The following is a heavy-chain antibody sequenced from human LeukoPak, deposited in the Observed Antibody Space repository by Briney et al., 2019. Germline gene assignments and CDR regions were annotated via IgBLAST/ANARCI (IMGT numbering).Heavy chain of an antibody. CDR3: ANQRDGYN. Sequence: GRSLRLSCAASGFTFSSYGMHWVRQAPGKGLEWVAVISYDGSEKYYVDSVKGRFTISRDNAKNSLYLQMNSLRAEDTAVYYCANQRDGYNWGQGTLVTVSS. J-gene: IGHJ4*02. V-gene: IGHV3-30*18. CDR1: GFTFSSYG. D-gene: IGHD5-24*01. CDR2: ISYDGSEK.